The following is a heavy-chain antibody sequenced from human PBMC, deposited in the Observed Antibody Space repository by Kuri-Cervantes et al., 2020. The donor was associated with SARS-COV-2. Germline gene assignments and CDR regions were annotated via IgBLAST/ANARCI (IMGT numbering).Heavy chain of an antibody. V-gene: IGHV5-51*01. J-gene: IGHJ5*02. CDR2: IYPGDSDA. D-gene: IGHD3-3*01. CDR3: ARWEIRFLGSWFDP. CDR1: GYSFTSYW. Sequence: KVSCKGSGYSFTSYWIGWVRQMPGKGLEWMGIIYPGDSDARYSPSFQGQVTISADKSISTAYLQWSSLKASDTAMYYCARWEIRFLGSWFDPWGQGTLVTVSS.